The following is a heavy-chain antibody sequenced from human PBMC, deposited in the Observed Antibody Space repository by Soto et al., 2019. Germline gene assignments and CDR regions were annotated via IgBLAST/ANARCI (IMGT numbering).Heavy chain of an antibody. V-gene: IGHV4-61*01. CDR1: GGSVSTGYS. J-gene: IGHJ4*02. CDR2: IYYSGST. CDR3: ARVPLTGDRIYYFDY. Sequence: QVQLQESGPGLVKPSETLSLTCTVSGGSVSTGYSWTWIRQPPGKGLEWIGSIYYSGSTKYNPSLRSRVTISIDTSKNQISLKLNSVTAADTAVYYCARVPLTGDRIYYFDYWGQGTLVSVSS. D-gene: IGHD7-27*01.